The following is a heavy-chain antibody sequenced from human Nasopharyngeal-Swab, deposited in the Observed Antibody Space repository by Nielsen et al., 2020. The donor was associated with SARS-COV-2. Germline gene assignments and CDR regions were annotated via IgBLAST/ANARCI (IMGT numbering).Heavy chain of an antibody. CDR3: ARHDSINGMDV. J-gene: IGHJ6*02. D-gene: IGHD1-14*01. CDR2: IYPGDSDT. V-gene: IGHV5-51*01. Sequence: VRQMSGKGLEWMGIIYPGDSDTRYSPSFQGQVTISADKSISTAYLQWSSLKASDTAMYYCARHDSINGMDVWGQGTTVTVSS.